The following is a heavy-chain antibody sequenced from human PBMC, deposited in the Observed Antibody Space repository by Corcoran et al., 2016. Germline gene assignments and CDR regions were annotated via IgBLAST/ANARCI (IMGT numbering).Heavy chain of an antibody. V-gene: IGHV3-48*04. CDR2: ISSSSNTI. J-gene: IGHJ5*02. CDR1: GFTFSSYS. D-gene: IGHD3-22*01. CDR3: ARFYFYDSSP. Sequence: EVQLVESGGGLVQPGGSLRLSCAASGFTFSSYSMNWVRQAPGKGLEWVSYISSSSNTIYYADSVQGRFTHSRDNAKNSLYLKMNSLSAEDTAVYYCARFYFYDSSPWGQGTLVTVSS.